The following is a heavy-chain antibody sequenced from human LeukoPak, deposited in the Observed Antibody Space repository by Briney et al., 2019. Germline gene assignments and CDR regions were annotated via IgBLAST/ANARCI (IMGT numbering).Heavy chain of an antibody. CDR3: ARETSQKGAHYMDV. CDR1: GVSISSSNSY. CDR2: IYYSGNT. Sequence: SETLSLTCTVSGVSISSSNSYWGWIRQPPGKGLEWIGSIYYSGNTYYNASLKSQVSISIDTSKNQFSLKVTSVTAADTAVYYCARETSQKGAHYMDVWGKGTTVTISS. V-gene: IGHV4-39*02. D-gene: IGHD3-16*01. J-gene: IGHJ6*03.